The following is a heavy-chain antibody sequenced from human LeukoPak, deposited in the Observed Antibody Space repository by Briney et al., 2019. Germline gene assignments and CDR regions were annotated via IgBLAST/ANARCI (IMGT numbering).Heavy chain of an antibody. D-gene: IGHD1-26*01. Sequence: GGSLRLSCAASGFTFSNYAMTWVRQAPGKGLEWVSSVSGGDGNTYYADSVKGRFSISRDNSENTVYLQMSGLRAEDTAIYHCAKDRAVGPTADAFDIWGQGTLVTVSS. CDR2: VSGGDGNT. J-gene: IGHJ3*02. V-gene: IGHV3-23*01. CDR3: AKDRAVGPTADAFDI. CDR1: GFTFSNYA.